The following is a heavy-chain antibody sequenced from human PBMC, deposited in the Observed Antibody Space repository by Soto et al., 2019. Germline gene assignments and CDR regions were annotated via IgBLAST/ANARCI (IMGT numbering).Heavy chain of an antibody. V-gene: IGHV4-34*01. CDR1: GGSFSGYY. D-gene: IGHD6-25*01. CDR2: INHRGST. J-gene: IGHJ6*02. Sequence: QVQLQQWGAGLLKPSETLSLTCAVYGGSFSGYYWRWIRQPPGKGLEWSGEINHRGSTNYNPSLKSRVTISVDTSKNQFSLKLSSVTAADTAVYYCARVKAAGSIPYYYYGMDVWGQGTTVTVSS. CDR3: ARVKAAGSIPYYYYGMDV.